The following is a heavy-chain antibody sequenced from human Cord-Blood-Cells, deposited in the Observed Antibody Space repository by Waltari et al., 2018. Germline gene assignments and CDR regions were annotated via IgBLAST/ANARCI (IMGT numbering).Heavy chain of an antibody. CDR3: ARHNRWMVTMIVDAFDI. V-gene: IGHV4-39*01. Sequence: QLQLQESGPGLVKPSETLSLTCTVSGDSISSSSYYWGWIRQPPGKGLEGIGSIHYSGSTYVNPYRKSRVTISVDTCKNQFCLKLSSVTAADTAMYYGARHNRWMVTMIVDAFDIWGQGTMVTVSS. J-gene: IGHJ3*02. CDR2: IHYSGST. CDR1: GDSISSSSYY. D-gene: IGHD3-22*01.